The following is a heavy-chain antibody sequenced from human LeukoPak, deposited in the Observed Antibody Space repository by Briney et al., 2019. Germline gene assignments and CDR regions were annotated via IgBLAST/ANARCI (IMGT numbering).Heavy chain of an antibody. CDR3: ARVGGSTNWFDP. CDR1: GFTFSSYS. J-gene: IGHJ5*02. Sequence: GGSLRLSCAASGFTFSSYSMNWVRQAPGKGLEWVSSISSSSSYIYYADSMKGRFTISRDNAKNSLYLQMNSLRAEDTAVYYCARVGGSTNWFDPWGQGTLVTVSS. CDR2: ISSSSSYI. V-gene: IGHV3-21*01. D-gene: IGHD3-16*01.